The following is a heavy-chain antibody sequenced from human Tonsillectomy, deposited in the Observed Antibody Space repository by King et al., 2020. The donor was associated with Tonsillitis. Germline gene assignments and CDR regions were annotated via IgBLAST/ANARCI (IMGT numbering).Heavy chain of an antibody. CDR1: GFTFSSYW. V-gene: IGHV3-74*01. D-gene: IGHD3-3*01. CDR2: INSDGSST. CDR3: ARITIFGVERDY. J-gene: IGHJ4*02. Sequence: VQLVESGGGLVQHGGSLRLSCAASGFTFSSYWMHWVRQVPGKGLVWVSRINSDGSSTRYADSVKGRFTISRDNAKNTLYLQMNSLRAEDTAVYYCARITIFGVERDYWGQGTLVTVSS.